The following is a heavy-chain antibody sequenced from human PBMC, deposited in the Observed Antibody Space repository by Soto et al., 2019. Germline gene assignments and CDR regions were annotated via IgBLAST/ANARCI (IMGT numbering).Heavy chain of an antibody. CDR3: ARLTGAKVRTGPDY. D-gene: IGHD2-8*02. J-gene: IGHJ4*02. Sequence: QVQLHQWGAGLVKPSETLSLSCTVDGGSFTGYFWTWIRQPPGKGLEWIGEVDHNGVTNYNPSLKSRVTISMYTAKEQFSLRLTTVTAADTSIDVCARLTGAKVRTGPDYWGQGALVTVSS. V-gene: IGHV4-34*01. CDR1: GGSFTGYF. CDR2: VDHNGVT.